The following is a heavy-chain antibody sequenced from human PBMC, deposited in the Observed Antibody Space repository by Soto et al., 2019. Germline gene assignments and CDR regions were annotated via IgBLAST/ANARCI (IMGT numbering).Heavy chain of an antibody. Sequence: SETLSLTCAVYDGSLRDNFWCWVRQPPGKGLEWIGEINQSATTNYNPSLKSRFTISVDRSKNQFSLKLGSVTAADTAVYYCARRVTLLYYFASWAQGTLVPVSS. CDR3: ARRVTLLYYFAS. CDR2: INQSATT. V-gene: IGHV4-34*01. J-gene: IGHJ4*02. D-gene: IGHD2-21*02. CDR1: DGSLRDNF.